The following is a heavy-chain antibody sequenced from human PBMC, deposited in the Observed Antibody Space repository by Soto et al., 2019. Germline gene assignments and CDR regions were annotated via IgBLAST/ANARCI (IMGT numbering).Heavy chain of an antibody. Sequence: SETLSLTCTVSGGSISSYYWSWIRQPPGKGLEWIGYIYYSGSTNYNPSLKSRVTISVDTSKNQFSLKLSSVTAADTAVYYCAATQPGNWNYDYGGQGTLVTVSS. CDR1: GGSISSYY. CDR2: IYYSGST. CDR3: AATQPGNWNYDY. D-gene: IGHD1-7*01. J-gene: IGHJ4*02. V-gene: IGHV4-59*08.